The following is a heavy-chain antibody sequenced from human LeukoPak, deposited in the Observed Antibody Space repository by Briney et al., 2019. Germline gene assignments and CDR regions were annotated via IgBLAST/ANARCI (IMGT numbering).Heavy chain of an antibody. Sequence: PGGSLRLSCAASGFTFSSYAMSWVRQAPGKGLEWVSAISGSGGSTYYADSVKGRFTISRDNSKNTLYLQMNSLRAEDTAVYYCAKDRGAMVRGVTSYFDYWGQGTLVTVSS. J-gene: IGHJ4*02. D-gene: IGHD3-10*01. V-gene: IGHV3-23*01. CDR2: ISGSGGST. CDR3: AKDRGAMVRGVTSYFDY. CDR1: GFTFSSYA.